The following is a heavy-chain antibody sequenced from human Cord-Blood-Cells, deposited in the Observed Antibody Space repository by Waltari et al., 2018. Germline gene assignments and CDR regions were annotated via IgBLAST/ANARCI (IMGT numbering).Heavy chain of an antibody. CDR3: ARGLYYFDY. V-gene: IGHV3-21*01. J-gene: IGHJ4*02. CDR1: GFTFSSYS. CDR2: ISSSSSYI. Sequence: EVQLVESGGGLVKPGGSLRLSCAASGFTFSSYSMNWVRQAPGHGLEWVSSISSSSSYIYYADSVKGRFTISRDNAKNSLYLQMNSLRAEDTAVYYCARGLYYFDYWGQGTLVTVSS.